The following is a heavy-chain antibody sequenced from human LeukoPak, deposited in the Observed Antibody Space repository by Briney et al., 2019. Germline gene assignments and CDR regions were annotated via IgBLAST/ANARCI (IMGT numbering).Heavy chain of an antibody. CDR1: GYTFTSYG. CDR3: ARDRRAMVRASQDY. CDR2: ISAYNGNT. Sequence: ASVKVSCKASGYTFTSYGISWVRQAPGQGLEWMGWISAYNGNTNYAQKLQGRVTMTTDTSTSTAYMELRSLRSDDTAVYYCARDRRAMVRASQDYWGQGTLVTVSS. D-gene: IGHD3-10*01. J-gene: IGHJ4*02. V-gene: IGHV1-18*01.